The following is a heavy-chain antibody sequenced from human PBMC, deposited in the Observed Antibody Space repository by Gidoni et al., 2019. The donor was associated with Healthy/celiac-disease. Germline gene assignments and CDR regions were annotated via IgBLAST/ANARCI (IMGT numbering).Heavy chain of an antibody. J-gene: IGHJ3*02. V-gene: IGHV5-51*01. Sequence: EVQLVQSGAEVKKPGESLKISCKGYGYRFTSYCIGWVRQQPGKGLEWMGILYPGDSDTIYSPSFQGQVTISADKSISTAYLQWSSLKASDTAMYYCARRELGYGDYMGAFDIWGQGTMVTVSS. CDR2: LYPGDSDT. CDR3: ARRELGYGDYMGAFDI. CDR1: GYRFTSYC. D-gene: IGHD4-17*01.